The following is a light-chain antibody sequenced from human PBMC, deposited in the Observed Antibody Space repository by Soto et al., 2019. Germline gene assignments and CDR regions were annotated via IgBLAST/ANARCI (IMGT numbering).Light chain of an antibody. J-gene: IGLJ1*01. CDR2: DII. CDR1: SSDVGTYNF. CDR3: SSYTCRGTLYL. Sequence: QSVLTQPASVSGSPGQSITISCTGTSSDVGTYNFVSWYQQHPGKGPRLIIFDIINRPSGVSHRFSGSKSGNTASLTISGLQADDEADYYCSSYTCRGTLYLFGRGTEVTVL. V-gene: IGLV2-14*03.